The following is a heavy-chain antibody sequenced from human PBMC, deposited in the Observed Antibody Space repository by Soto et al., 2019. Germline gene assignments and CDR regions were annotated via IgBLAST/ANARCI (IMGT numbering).Heavy chain of an antibody. V-gene: IGHV5-51*01. CDR3: ARSSRQWLPPYYYYYYMDV. CDR2: IYPGDSDT. CDR1: GYSFTSYW. D-gene: IGHD6-19*01. J-gene: IGHJ6*03. Sequence: GESLKISCKGSGYSFTSYWIGWVRQMPGKGLEWMGIIYPGDSDTRYSPSFQGQVTISAEKSISTAYLQWSSLKASDTAMYYCARSSRQWLPPYYYYYYMDVWGKGTTVTVSS.